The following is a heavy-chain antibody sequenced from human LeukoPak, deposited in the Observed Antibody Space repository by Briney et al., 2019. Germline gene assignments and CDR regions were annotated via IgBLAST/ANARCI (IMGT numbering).Heavy chain of an antibody. J-gene: IGHJ4*02. D-gene: IGHD3-22*01. V-gene: IGHV4-39*01. Sequence: SETLSLTCTVAGGSIRSNSHYWGWIRQPPGKGLEWVASIYHSGSIYYNPSLKSRVTMSVDMSKNQFSLKLSSVTATDTAVYYCARLLYDTNGYYYFDYWGQGTLVTVSS. CDR1: GGSIRSNSHY. CDR2: IYHSGSI. CDR3: ARLLYDTNGYYYFDY.